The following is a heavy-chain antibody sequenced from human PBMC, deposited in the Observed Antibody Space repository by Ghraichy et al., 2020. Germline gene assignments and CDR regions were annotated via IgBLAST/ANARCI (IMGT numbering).Heavy chain of an antibody. CDR2: IRDSDS. J-gene: IGHJ4*02. D-gene: IGHD3-10*01. CDR3: ATYEVGGAGQGA. CDR1: GDYVSSSFYH. Sequence: SETLSLTCAVSGDYVSSSFYHWSWIRQPPGKGLEWIGQIRDSDSKYNPSLRSRATISVDKSRNQFSLKLTSVTAADTAVYYCATYEVGGAGQGAWGQGTLVTVSS. V-gene: IGHV4-61*01.